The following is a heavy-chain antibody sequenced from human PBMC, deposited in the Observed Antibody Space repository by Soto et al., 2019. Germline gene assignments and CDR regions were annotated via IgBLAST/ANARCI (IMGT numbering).Heavy chain of an antibody. D-gene: IGHD2-8*02. CDR1: GYSINGGYY. J-gene: IGHJ4*02. V-gene: IGHV4-38-2*01. Sequence: PSETLSLTCAVSGYSINGGYYWGWVQQPPGQVPEWVGTIYHNGRNYYNPSLNSRVTMSVDTSKSQFSLRLGSVTAADTALYCGVRLSFCTASYDCAIDYWGQGTLVTVSS. CDR3: VRLSFCTASYDCAIDY. CDR2: IYHNGRN.